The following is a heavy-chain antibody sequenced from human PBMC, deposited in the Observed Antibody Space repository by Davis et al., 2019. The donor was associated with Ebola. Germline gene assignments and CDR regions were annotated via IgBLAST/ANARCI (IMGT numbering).Heavy chain of an antibody. CDR1: GGSISSSNW. CDR3: ARQGSAPSSWYNWFDP. Sequence: SETLSLTCAVSGGSISSSNWRSWLRPPPGKGLEWIGKIYHSGSTNYNPSLKSRVTISVDTSKNQFSLKLSSVTAADTAVYYCARQGSAPSSWYNWFDPWGQGTLVTVSS. CDR2: IYHSGST. J-gene: IGHJ5*02. V-gene: IGHV4-4*02. D-gene: IGHD6-13*01.